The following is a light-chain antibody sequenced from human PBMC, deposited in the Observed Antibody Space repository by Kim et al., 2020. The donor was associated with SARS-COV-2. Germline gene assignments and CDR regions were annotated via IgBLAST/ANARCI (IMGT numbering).Light chain of an antibody. CDR1: KLGDKS. Sequence: SYELTQPPSVSMSPGQTASITCSGDKLGDKSIFWYQVKAGQSPVLVIYQDTKRPSGIPGRFSGSKSGNIATLTISVTQAWVEADFYCQAWDSSNGDVFGT. CDR2: QDT. V-gene: IGLV3-1*01. J-gene: IGLJ1*01. CDR3: QAWDSSNGDV.